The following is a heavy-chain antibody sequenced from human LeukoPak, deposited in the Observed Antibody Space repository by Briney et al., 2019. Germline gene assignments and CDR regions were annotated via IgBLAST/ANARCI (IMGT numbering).Heavy chain of an antibody. CDR1: GGSISGYY. Sequence: SETLSLTCTVSGGSISGYYWSWIRQPPGKGLEWIGYICYSGSTNYNPSLKSRVTISVDTSKNQFSLKLSSVTAADTAVYYCARGCSAGTPHSWFDPWGQGTLVTVSS. CDR3: ARGCSAGTPHSWFDP. D-gene: IGHD6-13*01. V-gene: IGHV4-59*01. CDR2: ICYSGST. J-gene: IGHJ5*02.